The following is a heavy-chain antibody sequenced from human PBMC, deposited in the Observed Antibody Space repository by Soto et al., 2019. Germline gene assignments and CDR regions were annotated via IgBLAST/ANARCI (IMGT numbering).Heavy chain of an antibody. Sequence: GASVKVSCKASGGTFSSYAISWVRQAPGQGLEWMGGIIPIFGTANYAQKFQGRVTITADESTSTAYMELSSLRSEDTAVYYCARESDGDANYYYYYGMDFWGQGTTVTVSS. CDR3: ARESDGDANYYYYYGMDF. CDR2: IIPIFGTA. J-gene: IGHJ6*02. V-gene: IGHV1-69*13. D-gene: IGHD4-17*01. CDR1: GGTFSSYA.